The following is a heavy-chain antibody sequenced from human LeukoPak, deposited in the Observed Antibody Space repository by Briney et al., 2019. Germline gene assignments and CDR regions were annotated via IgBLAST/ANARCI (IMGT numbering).Heavy chain of an antibody. CDR3: AKLGISDGIDY. V-gene: IGHV3-23*01. J-gene: IGHJ4*02. CDR2: ITGSGGST. CDR1: GFTFSSHA. D-gene: IGHD1-14*01. Sequence: PGGSLRLSCAASGFTFSSHAMTWVRHAPGKGLEWGSSITGSGGSTFYAASVKGRFTISRDNSKNTLYLQMNSLRAEDTAVYYCAKLGISDGIDYWSQGTLVTVSS.